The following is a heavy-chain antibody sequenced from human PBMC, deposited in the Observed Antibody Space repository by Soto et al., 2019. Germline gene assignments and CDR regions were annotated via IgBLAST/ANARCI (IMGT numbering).Heavy chain of an antibody. CDR2: ISGYNGNS. V-gene: IGHV1-18*01. D-gene: IGHD4-17*01. Sequence: QVHLVQSGAEVKKPGASVKVSCKTSGYTFSNFGISWVRQAPGQGFEWLGWISGYNGNSKYAQKFQDRVTMTTDTSTSTGYLELRRLNSAVSAVYYCARDYGDARDNWGQGTLVTVSS. CDR3: ARDYGDARDN. CDR1: GYTFSNFG. J-gene: IGHJ4*02.